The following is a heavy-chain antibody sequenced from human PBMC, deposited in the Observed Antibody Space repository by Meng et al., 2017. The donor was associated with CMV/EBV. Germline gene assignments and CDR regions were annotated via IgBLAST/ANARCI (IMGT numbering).Heavy chain of an antibody. V-gene: IGHV5-51*01. Sequence: KVSCKGSGYSFTSYWIGWVRQMPGKGLEWMGIIYPGDSDTRYSPSFQGQVTISADKSISTAYLQWSSLKASDTAMYYCARTNTPQYSSSWHRYYYYGMDVWGQGTTVTVSS. CDR1: GYSFTSYW. J-gene: IGHJ6*02. D-gene: IGHD6-13*01. CDR3: ARTNTPQYSSSWHRYYYYGMDV. CDR2: IYPGDSDT.